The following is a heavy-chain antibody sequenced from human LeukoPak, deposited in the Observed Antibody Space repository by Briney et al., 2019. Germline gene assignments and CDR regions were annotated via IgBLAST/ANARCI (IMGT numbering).Heavy chain of an antibody. J-gene: IGHJ4*02. CDR2: IIPIFGTA. CDR3: AGGGYCSGGSCYDSYYFDY. D-gene: IGHD2-15*01. V-gene: IGHV1-69*13. CDR1: GGTFSSYA. Sequence: SVKVSCKASGGTFSSYAISWVRQAPGQGLEWMGGIIPIFGTANYAQKFQGRVTITADESTSTAYMELSSLRSEDTAVYYCAGGGYCSGGSCYDSYYFDYWGQGTLVTVSS.